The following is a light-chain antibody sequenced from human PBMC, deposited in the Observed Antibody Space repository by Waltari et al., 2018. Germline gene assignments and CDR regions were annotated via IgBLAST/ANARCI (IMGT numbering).Light chain of an antibody. V-gene: IGLV2-14*03. CDR2: DVS. J-gene: IGLJ2*01. CDR1: SSDVGGYDY. CDR3: SSYSTSSTLVV. Sequence: QSALTQPASVSGSPGQSISISCTGTSSDVGGYDYVSWYQQYPGKAPKLMIFDVSKRPSGVSDRVSGSKSGNTASLTISGLQAEDEAYYYCSSYSTSSTLVVFGGGTKVTVL.